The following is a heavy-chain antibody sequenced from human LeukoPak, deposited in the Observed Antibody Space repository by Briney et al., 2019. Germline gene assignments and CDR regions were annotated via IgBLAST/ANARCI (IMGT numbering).Heavy chain of an antibody. Sequence: PGGSLRLSCAASGFTFSKHGMNWVRQAPGKGLEWVSYISGRGDITYYADSVKGRFTISRDNSMHTLSLQMNSLRAEDTAVYYCAKFKSGGPADYWGQGTLVTVSS. CDR2: ISGRGDIT. V-gene: IGHV3-23*01. J-gene: IGHJ4*02. CDR1: GFTFSKHG. D-gene: IGHD2-8*02. CDR3: AKFKSGGPADY.